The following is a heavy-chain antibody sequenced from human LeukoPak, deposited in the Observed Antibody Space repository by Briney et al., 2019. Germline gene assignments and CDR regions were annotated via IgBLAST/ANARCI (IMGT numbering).Heavy chain of an antibody. J-gene: IGHJ4*02. CDR1: GVPFSGYY. CDR2: INHNGYT. Sequence: PSETLSLTCAVYGVPFSGYYWNWIRQPPGKGLEWIGEINHNGYTNYNPSLESRVTISVDTSKNQFSLKVYSLTAADTAVYFCARAGTGDRSAVFDYWGQEILVTVSS. CDR3: ARAGTGDRSAVFDY. D-gene: IGHD7-27*01. V-gene: IGHV4-34*01.